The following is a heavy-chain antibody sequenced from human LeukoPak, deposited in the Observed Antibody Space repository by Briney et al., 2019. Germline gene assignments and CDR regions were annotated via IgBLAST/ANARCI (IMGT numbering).Heavy chain of an antibody. CDR1: GFTFSSYA. CDR2: ISDSGDIT. Sequence: GGSLRLSCAASGFTFSSYAMSWVRQAPGKGLEWVSGISDSGDITYYADSVKGRFTISRDNSKSTLYVQMNSLRVEDTAVYYCAKDRRGGSYYAATLDIWGQGTMVTVSS. V-gene: IGHV3-23*01. D-gene: IGHD1-26*01. J-gene: IGHJ3*02. CDR3: AKDRRGGSYYAATLDI.